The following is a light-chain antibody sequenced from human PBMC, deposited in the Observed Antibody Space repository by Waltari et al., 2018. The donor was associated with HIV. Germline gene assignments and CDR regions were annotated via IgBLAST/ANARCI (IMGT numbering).Light chain of an antibody. V-gene: IGLV1-44*01. CDR3: VVWDEVVNGWL. Sequence: QAVLTQPPSASGTPGQRVTIPCSGSNSNIAPNTVHWFQQVSGTAPKLLVYVNDQRPSGVPDRFSGSKSGTSASLAISGLQSDDEADYYCVVWDEVVNGWLFGGGTRLTVL. CDR2: VND. J-gene: IGLJ3*02. CDR1: NSNIAPNT.